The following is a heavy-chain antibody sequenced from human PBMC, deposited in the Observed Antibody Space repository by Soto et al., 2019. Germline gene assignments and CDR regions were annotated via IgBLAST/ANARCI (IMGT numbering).Heavy chain of an antibody. Sequence: QVQLVQSGAEVKKPGSSVKVSCKASGGTFSSYAISWVRQAPGQGLEWMGGIIPIFGTANYAQKFQGRVTITEDETTRTAYMELSSLRYEDTAVYYCARICSGGSCYLPTDAFDIWGQGTMVTVS. V-gene: IGHV1-69*12. CDR3: ARICSGGSCYLPTDAFDI. J-gene: IGHJ3*02. CDR2: IIPIFGTA. D-gene: IGHD2-15*01. CDR1: GGTFSSYA.